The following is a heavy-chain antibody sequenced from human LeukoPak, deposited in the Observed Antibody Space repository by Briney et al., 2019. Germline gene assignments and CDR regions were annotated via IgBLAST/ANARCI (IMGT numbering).Heavy chain of an antibody. CDR3: ARPYIRGSYYTPYYFDY. J-gene: IGHJ4*02. Sequence: GASVKVSCKASGYTFTSYYMHWVRQAPGQGLEWMGWINPNSGGTNYAQKFQGRVTMTRDTSISTAYMELSRLRSDDTAVYYCARPYIRGSYYTPYYFDYWGQGTLVTVSS. D-gene: IGHD1-26*01. V-gene: IGHV1-2*02. CDR1: GYTFTSYY. CDR2: INPNSGGT.